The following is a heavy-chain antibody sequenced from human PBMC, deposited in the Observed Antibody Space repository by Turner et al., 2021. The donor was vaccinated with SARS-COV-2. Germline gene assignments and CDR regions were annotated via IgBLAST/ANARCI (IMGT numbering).Heavy chain of an antibody. CDR1: GFTFSRYA. CDR2: ISSDGGRR. J-gene: IGHJ4*02. V-gene: IGHV3-64D*06. CDR3: VEGDY. Sequence: EVQLVESGGGLVQPGGSLRLSCSASGFTFSRYAMHWVRQAPGKGLEYISAISSDGGRRYYADSGKGRITISRENSKNTRDLEMGSLRAEDAAVYYCVEGDYWGQGTLVTVSS.